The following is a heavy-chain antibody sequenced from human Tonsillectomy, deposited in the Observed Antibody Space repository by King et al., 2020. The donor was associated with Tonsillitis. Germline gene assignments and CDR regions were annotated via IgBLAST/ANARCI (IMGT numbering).Heavy chain of an antibody. V-gene: IGHV3-15*01. CDR2: IKSKTDGGTI. D-gene: IGHD5-12*01. CDR1: GFIFRNAW. CDR3: TTEGAIVATTATFDY. Sequence: EVQLVESGGGLVKPGGSLRLSCAASGFIFRNAWMTWVRQAPGKGLEWVGRIKSKTDGGTIDYAAPVKARFTIPRDDSKNTLYLQMNSLKTEDTAVYYCTTEGAIVATTATFDYWGQGTLVTVSS. J-gene: IGHJ4*02.